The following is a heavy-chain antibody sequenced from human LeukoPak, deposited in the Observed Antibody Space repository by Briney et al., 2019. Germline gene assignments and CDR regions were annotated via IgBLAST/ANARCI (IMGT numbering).Heavy chain of an antibody. Sequence: GGSLRLSCAASGFTFDDYAMHWVRQAPGKGLEWVSGISWNSGSIGYADSVKGRFTISRDNAKNSLYLQMNSLRAEDTALYYCTRVHSSGHAFDIWGQGTMVTVSS. V-gene: IGHV3-9*01. J-gene: IGHJ3*02. CDR2: ISWNSGSI. CDR3: TRVHSSGHAFDI. D-gene: IGHD6-19*01. CDR1: GFTFDDYA.